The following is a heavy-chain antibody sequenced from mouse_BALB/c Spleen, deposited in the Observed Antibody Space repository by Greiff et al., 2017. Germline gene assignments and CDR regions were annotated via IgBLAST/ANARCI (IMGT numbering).Heavy chain of an antibody. CDR1: GYTFTSYT. CDR2: INPSSDYT. D-gene: IGHD2-4*01. Sequence: QVQLQQSGADLARPGASVKMSCKASGYTFTSYTMHWVKQRPGQGLEWIGYINPSSDYTNYNQKFKDKATLTADKSSSTAYMQLSSLTSEDSAVYYCAREKDYDWFAYWGQGTLVTVSA. J-gene: IGHJ3*01. V-gene: IGHV1-4*01. CDR3: AREKDYDWFAY.